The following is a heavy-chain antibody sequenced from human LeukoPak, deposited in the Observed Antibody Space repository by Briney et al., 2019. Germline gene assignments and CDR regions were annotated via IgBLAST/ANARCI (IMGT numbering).Heavy chain of an antibody. CDR1: GGSISSGDYY. V-gene: IGHV4-30-4*01. CDR2: IYYSGST. CDR3: ARELWSGYPDY. J-gene: IGHJ4*02. D-gene: IGHD3-3*01. Sequence: SETLSLTCTVSGGSISSGDYYWSWIRQPPGKGLEWIGYIYYSGSTYYNPSLKSRVTMSVDTSKNQFSLKLSSVTAADTAVYYCARELWSGYPDYWGQGTLVTVSS.